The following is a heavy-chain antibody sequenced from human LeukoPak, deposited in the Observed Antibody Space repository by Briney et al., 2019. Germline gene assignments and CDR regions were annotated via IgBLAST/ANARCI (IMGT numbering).Heavy chain of an antibody. V-gene: IGHV3-23*01. CDR1: GFTFSSYA. J-gene: IGHJ4*02. Sequence: PGGSLRLSCAASGFTFSSYAMSWVRQAPGKGLEWVSAISGSGGSTYYADSVKGRFTISRDNSKNTLYLQMNSLRAEDTAVYYCAEDAVGGYCSSTSCYMVFDYWGQGTLVTVSS. CDR3: AEDAVGGYCSSTSCYMVFDY. D-gene: IGHD2-2*02. CDR2: ISGSGGST.